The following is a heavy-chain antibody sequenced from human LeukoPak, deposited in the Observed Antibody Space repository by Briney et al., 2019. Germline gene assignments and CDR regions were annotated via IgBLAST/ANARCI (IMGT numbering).Heavy chain of an antibody. CDR2: IIPIFGTA. CDR3: ARGLDIVVKPGADNWFDP. Sequence: SVKVSCKASGGTFSSYAISWVRQAPGQGLEWMGGIIPIFGTANYAQRFQGRVTITADEPTNIVYMELSSLRSDDTAVYYCARGLDIVVKPGADNWFDPWGHATMVTVSS. J-gene: IGHJ5*02. CDR1: GGTFSSYA. D-gene: IGHD2-21*01. V-gene: IGHV1-69*13.